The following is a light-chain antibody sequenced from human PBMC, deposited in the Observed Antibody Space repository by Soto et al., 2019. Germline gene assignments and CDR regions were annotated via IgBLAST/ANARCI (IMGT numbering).Light chain of an antibody. Sequence: SPNSLAVSMSERATINCKSNLSILYSSDNQNYLDWYQQKPGQAPKLLIYLASTRESGVPARFSGGGSGADFTLTISSLQAEDVAIYYCQQYDSLPLTFGGGTKVDI. CDR2: LAS. CDR1: LSILYSSDNQNY. V-gene: IGKV4-1*01. J-gene: IGKJ4*01. CDR3: QQYDSLPLT.